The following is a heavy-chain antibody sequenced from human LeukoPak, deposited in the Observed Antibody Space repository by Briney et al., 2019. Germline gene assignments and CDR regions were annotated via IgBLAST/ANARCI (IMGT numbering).Heavy chain of an antibody. CDR2: ISGSGGST. CDR1: GFTFSSYA. V-gene: IGHV3-23*01. J-gene: IGHJ4*02. Sequence: GGSLRLSCAASGFTFSSYAMSWVRQAPGKGLEWVSAISGSGGSTYYADSVKGRFTISRDNAKNSLYLQMNSLRAEDTALYYCARDLEGYCSSTSCYAGISFDYWGQGTLVTVSS. CDR3: ARDLEGYCSSTSCYAGISFDY. D-gene: IGHD2-2*01.